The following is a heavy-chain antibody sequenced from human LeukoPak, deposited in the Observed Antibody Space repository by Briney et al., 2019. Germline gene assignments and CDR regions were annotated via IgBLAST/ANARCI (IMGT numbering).Heavy chain of an antibody. CDR3: ARDFELSH. CDR2: ISSSGTTI. J-gene: IGHJ4*02. Sequence: GGSLRLSCAASGFPFSSYEMNWVRQAPGKGLEWVSYISSSGTTIYYADSVKGRFTISRDTPKNSLSLQMNSLRAEDTAVYYCARDFELSHWGQGTLVTVSS. D-gene: IGHD3-16*02. CDR1: GFPFSSYE. V-gene: IGHV3-48*03.